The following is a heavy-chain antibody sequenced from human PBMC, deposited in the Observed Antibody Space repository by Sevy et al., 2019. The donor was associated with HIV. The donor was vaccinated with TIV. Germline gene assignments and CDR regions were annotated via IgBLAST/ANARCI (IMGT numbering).Heavy chain of an antibody. CDR3: ARGVAAPRGGWYAFDY. CDR1: VESFSDYY. Sequence: SDTLSLTCEVSVESFSDYYWTWIRQSPGQGLQWIGDIHRTGRTSYNPSLSGRVTISKDTSKNQFSLKVHSVTAAETAVYYCARGVAAPRGGWYAFDYWGQGTPVTVSS. V-gene: IGHV4-34*01. D-gene: IGHD6-19*01. CDR2: IHRTGRT. J-gene: IGHJ4*02.